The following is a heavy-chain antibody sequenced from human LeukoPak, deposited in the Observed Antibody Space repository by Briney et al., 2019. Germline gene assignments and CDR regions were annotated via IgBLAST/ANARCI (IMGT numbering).Heavy chain of an antibody. V-gene: IGHV4-31*03. CDR2: IYYSGST. CDR3: AREKLGTTDAFDI. Sequence: SETLSLTCTVSGGSISSGGYYWSWIRQHPGKGLEWIGYIYYSGSTYYNPSLKSRVTISVDTSKNQFSLKLSSVTAADTAVYYCAREKLGTTDAFDIWGQGTMVTVSS. J-gene: IGHJ3*02. D-gene: IGHD4-11*01. CDR1: GGSISSGGYY.